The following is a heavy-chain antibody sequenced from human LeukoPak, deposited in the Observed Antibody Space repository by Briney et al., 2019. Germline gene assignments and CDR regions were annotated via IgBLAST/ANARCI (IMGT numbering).Heavy chain of an antibody. Sequence: ASVTISCKASEYTFADAYIHWIQQAPGKGLQWVGRIDPEDGETVYGQRFQGRVTITADTSLDTAYMEVTNLTPDDTAIFYCATIDDSITVGPSNDRLDHWGQGTQVIVSS. CDR1: EYTFADAY. D-gene: IGHD1-26*01. V-gene: IGHV1-69-2*01. J-gene: IGHJ4*02. CDR2: IDPEDGET. CDR3: ATIDDSITVGPSNDRLDH.